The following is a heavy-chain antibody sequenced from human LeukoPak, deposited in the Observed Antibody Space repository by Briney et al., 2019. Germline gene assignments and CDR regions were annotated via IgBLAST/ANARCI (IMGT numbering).Heavy chain of an antibody. CDR3: ARHGQHLVRGAFDI. V-gene: IGHV5-51*01. J-gene: IGHJ3*02. Sequence: GESLKISCRGSGYIFTTYWIGWVRQMPGKGLEWMGIIYPGDSNIRYSPSFQGQVTISADTSISTAYLQWSSLKASDTAMYYCARHGQHLVRGAFDIWGPGTVVTVSS. CDR2: IYPGDSNI. CDR1: GYIFTTYW. D-gene: IGHD6-13*01.